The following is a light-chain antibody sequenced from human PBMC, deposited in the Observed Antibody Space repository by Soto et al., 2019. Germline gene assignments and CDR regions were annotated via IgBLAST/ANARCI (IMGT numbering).Light chain of an antibody. CDR3: CSYEGSYPWV. V-gene: IGLV2-11*01. J-gene: IGLJ3*02. Sequence: QSVLTQPRSVSGSPGQSVTISCTGTSSDVGAYNYVSWYQQHPGKVPKLMIYDVSRRPSGVPDRFSGSKSGNTASLTISGPQAEEGVDYSCCSYEGSYPWVSGGGTNLTAL. CDR2: DVS. CDR1: SSDVGAYNY.